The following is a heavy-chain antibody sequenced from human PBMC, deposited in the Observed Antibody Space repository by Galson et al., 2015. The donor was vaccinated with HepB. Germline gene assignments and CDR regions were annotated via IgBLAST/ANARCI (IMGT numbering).Heavy chain of an antibody. Sequence: PGKGLEWIGYIYYSGATNYNPSINSRVTISMDTSRKQFSLKLSSVTAADTAVYYCARGYRGDYFDYWGQGTLV. V-gene: IGHV4-59*01. CDR3: ARGYRGDYFDY. CDR2: IYYSGAT. J-gene: IGHJ4*02. D-gene: IGHD3-10*01.